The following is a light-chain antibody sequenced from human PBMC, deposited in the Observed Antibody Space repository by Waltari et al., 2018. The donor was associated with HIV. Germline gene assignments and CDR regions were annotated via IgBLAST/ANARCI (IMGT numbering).Light chain of an antibody. CDR2: RNN. Sequence: QSVLTQPPSASGTPGQRVTISCSGGTSDLGTTYIYWYQQLPGTAPKLLIYRNNQLPSAVPDRFSGSKSGTSASLAISGLRSEDEADYYCATWDDSLGVYVFGTGTKVTVL. CDR1: TSDLGTTY. CDR3: ATWDDSLGVYV. V-gene: IGLV1-47*01. J-gene: IGLJ1*01.